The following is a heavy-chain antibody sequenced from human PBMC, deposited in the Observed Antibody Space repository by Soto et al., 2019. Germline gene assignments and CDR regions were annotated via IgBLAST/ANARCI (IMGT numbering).Heavy chain of an antibody. J-gene: IGHJ4*01. CDR2: ISDSGDTT. Sequence: GGCMRLSSVASGFTFSNFAVTWVRQPPGKGLEWVSVISDSGDTTFHGDSVKGRFTISRDNSKKAVYLQMNSLRAEDTAVYYCAKAARATTLYNFDFWGQGTLVTVSS. CDR1: GFTFSNFA. CDR3: AKAARATTLYNFDF. D-gene: IGHD1-26*01. V-gene: IGHV3-23*01.